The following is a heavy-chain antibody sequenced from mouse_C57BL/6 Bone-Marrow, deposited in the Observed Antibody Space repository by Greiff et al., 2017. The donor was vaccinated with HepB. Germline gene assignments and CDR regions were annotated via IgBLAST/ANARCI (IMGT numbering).Heavy chain of an antibody. CDR2: IHPSDSDT. CDR3: ERGDGYYYYAMDY. CDR1: GYTFTIYW. Sequence: QVQLQPPGAELVKPGASVKVSCKASGYTFTIYWMHWVKQRPGQGLEWLGRIHPSDSDTNYHQKFKGKATLTVDKSASTTYMQLSSLTSEDPAVYYCERGDGYYYYAMDYWGQGTAVTVSS. D-gene: IGHD2-3*01. J-gene: IGHJ4*01. V-gene: IGHV1-74*01.